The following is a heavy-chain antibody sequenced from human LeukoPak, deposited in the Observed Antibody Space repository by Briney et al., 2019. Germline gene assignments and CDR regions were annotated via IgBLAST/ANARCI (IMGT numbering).Heavy chain of an antibody. CDR1: GGTFSSYA. V-gene: IGHV1-69*13. CDR2: IIPIFGTA. Sequence: SVTVSCKASGGTFSSYAISWVRQAPGQGLEWMGGIIPIFGTANYAQKFQGRVTITADESTSTAYMELSSLRSEDTAVYYCARDLIVVVPAAIRYYYYGMDVWGQGTTVTVSS. CDR3: ARDLIVVVPAAIRYYYYGMDV. D-gene: IGHD2-2*01. J-gene: IGHJ6*02.